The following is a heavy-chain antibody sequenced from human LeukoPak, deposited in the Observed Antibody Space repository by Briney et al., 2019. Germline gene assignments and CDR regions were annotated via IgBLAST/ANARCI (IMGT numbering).Heavy chain of an antibody. J-gene: IGHJ6*03. CDR2: MNPNSGNT. D-gene: IGHD6-19*01. V-gene: IGHV1-8*03. CDR3: ARGPGVSSGWYGGYYYYYYMDV. CDR1: GYTFTSYD. Sequence: ASVKDSCKASGYTFTSYDINGVRQATGQGLAWMGWMNPNSGNTGNAQKFQGRVTITRNTSISTAYMELSSLRSEDTAVYYCARGPGVSSGWYGGYYYYYYMDVWGRGTTVTVSS.